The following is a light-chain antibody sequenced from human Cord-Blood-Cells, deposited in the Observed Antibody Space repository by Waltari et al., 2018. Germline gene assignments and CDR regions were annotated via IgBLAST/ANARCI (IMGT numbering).Light chain of an antibody. V-gene: IGKV3-15*01. J-gene: IGKJ1*01. Sequence: EIVMTQSPATLSVSPGERATLSCRASQSVSSNLAWYQQKPGQAPRLLSYGASTRATGIPARFSGSGSGTEVNLTISSLQSEDFAVYDCQQYNNWPRTFGQGTKVEIK. CDR3: QQYNNWPRT. CDR1: QSVSSN. CDR2: GAS.